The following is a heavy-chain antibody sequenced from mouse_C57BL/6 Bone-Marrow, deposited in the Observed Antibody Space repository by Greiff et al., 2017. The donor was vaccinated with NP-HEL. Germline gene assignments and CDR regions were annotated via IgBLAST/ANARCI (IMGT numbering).Heavy chain of an antibody. CDR3: ARSLIYGSRRYFDV. V-gene: IGHV1-4*01. CDR2: INPSSGYT. CDR1: GYTFTSYT. J-gene: IGHJ1*03. D-gene: IGHD1-1*01. Sequence: VQRVESGAELARPGASVKMSCKASGYTFTSYTMHWVKQRPGQGLEWIGYINPSSGYTKYNQKFKDKATLTADKSSSTAYMQLSSLTSEDSAVYYCARSLIYGSRRYFDVWGTGTTVTVSS.